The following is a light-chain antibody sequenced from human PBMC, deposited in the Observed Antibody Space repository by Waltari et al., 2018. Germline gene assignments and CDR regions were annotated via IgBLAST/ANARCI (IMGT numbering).Light chain of an antibody. CDR3: QQYFSYPLT. CDR1: EGITHY. V-gene: IGKV1-8*01. J-gene: IGKJ4*01. Sequence: ALRMTQSPSSFSASPGDRVTITCLANEGITHYLAWYQQEPGKAPKLLIYTASTFHSGVPSMFSGSGSGTDFTLTISCLQSEDFATYYCQQYFSYPLTFGGGTKVEIK. CDR2: TAS.